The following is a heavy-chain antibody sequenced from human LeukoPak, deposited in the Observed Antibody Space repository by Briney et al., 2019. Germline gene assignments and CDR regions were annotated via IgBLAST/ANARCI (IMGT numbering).Heavy chain of an antibody. V-gene: IGHV3-7*04. Sequence: AGGSLRLSCAASGFTFSDYWVIWVRQAPGKGLEWVAKINPDGSDKTYVDSVKGRFTISRDNAKNSLFLQMNSLRVEDTAVYYCARDPRWSFDYWGQGTLVTVSS. CDR2: INPDGSDK. J-gene: IGHJ4*02. CDR3: ARDPRWSFDY. CDR1: GFTFSDYW. D-gene: IGHD3-3*01.